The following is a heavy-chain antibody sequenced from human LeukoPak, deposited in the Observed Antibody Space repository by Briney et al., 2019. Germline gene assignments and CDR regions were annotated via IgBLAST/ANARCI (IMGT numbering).Heavy chain of an antibody. J-gene: IGHJ6*02. V-gene: IGHV4-59*08. CDR1: GGSIRSYY. CDR2: VYYSGST. Sequence: SETLSLTCTVSGGSIRSYYRSWIRQPPGKGLEWVGYVYYSGSTSYNASLKSRVTISVDASKNQFSLKLSSVTAADTAVYYCARHFTGPGTYTPYFGMDVWGQGTTVTVSS. D-gene: IGHD3-16*01. CDR3: ARHFTGPGTYTPYFGMDV.